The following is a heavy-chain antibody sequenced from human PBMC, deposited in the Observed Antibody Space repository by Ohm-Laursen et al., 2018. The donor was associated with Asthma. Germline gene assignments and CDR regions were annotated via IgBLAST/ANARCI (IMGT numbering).Heavy chain of an antibody. V-gene: IGHV3-11*04. CDR1: GFTFSDYY. CDR2: ISSSGSTI. J-gene: IGHJ4*02. Sequence: FLRLSCSAPGFTFSDYYMSWIRQAPGKGLEWVSYISSSGSTIYYADSVKGRFTISRDNAKNSLYLQMNSLKAEDTAVYYCARDIGVSGWCVLDFDHWGQGTLVTVSS. D-gene: IGHD6-19*01. CDR3: ARDIGVSGWCVLDFDH.